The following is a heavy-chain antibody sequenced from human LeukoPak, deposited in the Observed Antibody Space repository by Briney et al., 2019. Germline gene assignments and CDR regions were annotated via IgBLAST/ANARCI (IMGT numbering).Heavy chain of an antibody. Sequence: GGSLRLSCAASGFTFSGSAMHWVRQASGKGLEWVGRIRSKANSYATAYAASVKGRFTISRDDSKNTAYLQMNSLKTEDTAVYYCTRHRPVTGFGGYYYMDVWGKGTTVTVSS. CDR1: GFTFSGSA. V-gene: IGHV3-73*01. D-gene: IGHD3-16*01. CDR3: TRHRPVTGFGGYYYMDV. J-gene: IGHJ6*03. CDR2: IRSKANSYAT.